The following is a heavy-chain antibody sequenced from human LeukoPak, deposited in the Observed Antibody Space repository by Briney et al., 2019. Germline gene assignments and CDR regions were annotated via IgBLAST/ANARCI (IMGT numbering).Heavy chain of an antibody. Sequence: GGSLRLSCAASGFTPSSYWMTWVRQAPGKGLEWVANINQDGHAQYYVQSVRGRFTISRDNAKSSLYLQMNSLSVEDTGVYHCARNSYGSGSHDHWGQGTLVTVSS. CDR3: ARNSYGSGSHDH. V-gene: IGHV3-7*01. CDR1: GFTPSSYW. CDR2: INQDGHAQ. J-gene: IGHJ5*02. D-gene: IGHD3-10*01.